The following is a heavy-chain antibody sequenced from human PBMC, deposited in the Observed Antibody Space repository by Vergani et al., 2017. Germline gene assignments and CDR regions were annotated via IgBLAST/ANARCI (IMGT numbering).Heavy chain of an antibody. J-gene: IGHJ6*02. CDR3: ARAPDPNYDILTGRYYYYGMDV. CDR2: IYYSGST. D-gene: IGHD3-9*01. Sequence: QVQLQESGPGLVKPSETLSLTCTVSGGSISSYYWSWIRQPPGKGLEWIGYIYYSGSTNYNPSLKSRVTISVDTSKNQFSLKLSSVTAADTAVYYCARAPDPNYDILTGRYYYYGMDVWGQGTTVTVSS. V-gene: IGHV4-59*12. CDR1: GGSISSYY.